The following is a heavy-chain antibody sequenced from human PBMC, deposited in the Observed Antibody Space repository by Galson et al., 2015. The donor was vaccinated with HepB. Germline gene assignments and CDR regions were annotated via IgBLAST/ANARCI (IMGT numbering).Heavy chain of an antibody. V-gene: IGHV3-30-3*01. CDR3: ARDPKVRIQLWLEDNYFDY. D-gene: IGHD5-18*01. J-gene: IGHJ4*02. CDR2: ISYDGSNK. Sequence: SLRLSCAASGFTFSSYAMHWVRQAPGKGLEWVAVISYDGSNKYYADSVKGRFTISRDNSKNTLYLQMNSLRAEDTAVYYCARDPKVRIQLWLEDNYFDYWGQGTLVTVSS. CDR1: GFTFSSYA.